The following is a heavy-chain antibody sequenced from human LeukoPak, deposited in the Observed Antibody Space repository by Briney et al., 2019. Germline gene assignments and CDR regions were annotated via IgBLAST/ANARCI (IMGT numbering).Heavy chain of an antibody. Sequence: SETLSLTCTVSGYSISSGYYWGWIRQPPGKGLEWIGSIYHSGSTYYNPSLKSRVTISVDTSKNQFSLKLSSVTAADTAVYYCASGGSSGYDSSFDYWGQGTLVTVSS. CDR1: GYSISSGYY. D-gene: IGHD3-22*01. CDR2: IYHSGST. J-gene: IGHJ4*02. V-gene: IGHV4-38-2*02. CDR3: ASGGSSGYDSSFDY.